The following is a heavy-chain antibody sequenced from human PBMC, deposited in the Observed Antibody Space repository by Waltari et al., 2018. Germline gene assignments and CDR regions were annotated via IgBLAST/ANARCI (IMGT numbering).Heavy chain of an antibody. D-gene: IGHD2-21*01. CDR3: AKEGVVINGYYFDY. Sequence: QVLLVESGGGVVQPGTSLRLSCAASGFSFSNFGMHWVRQAPGQGLESGAVKSYDVRDLYYADSVKGRATISRDNSKNTLYLQMNSLRPEDTAVYYCAKEGVVINGYYFDYWGQGTLVTVSS. V-gene: IGHV3-30*18. CDR2: KSYDVRDL. CDR1: GFSFSNFG. J-gene: IGHJ4*02.